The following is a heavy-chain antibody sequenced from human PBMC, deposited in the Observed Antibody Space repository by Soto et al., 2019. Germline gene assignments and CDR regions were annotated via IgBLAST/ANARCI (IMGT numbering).Heavy chain of an antibody. CDR3: ARFWRGPATIYYYYGMDV. CDR1: GGSISSGGYY. J-gene: IGHJ6*02. Sequence: QVQLQESGPGLVKPSQTLSLTCTVSGGSISSGGYYWSWIRQHPGKGLEWIGYIYYSGSTCYNPSVMRRVTISVETSKNHCSLKLSSVTAADTAVYYCARFWRGPATIYYYYGMDVWGQGTTVTVSS. CDR2: IYYSGST. V-gene: IGHV4-31*03. D-gene: IGHD2-2*01.